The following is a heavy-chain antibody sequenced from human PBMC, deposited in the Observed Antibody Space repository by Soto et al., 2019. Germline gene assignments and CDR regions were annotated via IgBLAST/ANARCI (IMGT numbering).Heavy chain of an antibody. CDR2: INPNSGGT. CDR1: GYTFTGYY. CDR3: ARVMVRGVITNWIDP. D-gene: IGHD3-10*01. J-gene: IGHJ5*02. V-gene: IGHV1-2*04. Sequence: ASVKVSCKASGYTFTGYYMHWVRQAPGQGLEWMGWINPNSGGTNYAQKFQGWVTMTRDTSISTAYMELSRLRSDDTAVYYCARVMVRGVITNWIDPWGQGTLVTVSS.